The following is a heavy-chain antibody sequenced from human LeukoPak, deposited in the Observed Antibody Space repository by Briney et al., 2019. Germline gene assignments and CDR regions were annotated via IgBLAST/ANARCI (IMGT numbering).Heavy chain of an antibody. CDR2: MNPNSGNT. D-gene: IGHD1-26*01. J-gene: IGHJ4*02. Sequence: ASAKVSCKASGYTFTSYDINWVRQATGQGLEWMGRMNPNSGNTGYAQKFQGRATMTRNTSISTAYMELSSLRSEDTAVYYCARGRGSYFDYWGQGTLVTVSS. CDR3: ARGRGSYFDY. V-gene: IGHV1-8*01. CDR1: GYTFTSYD.